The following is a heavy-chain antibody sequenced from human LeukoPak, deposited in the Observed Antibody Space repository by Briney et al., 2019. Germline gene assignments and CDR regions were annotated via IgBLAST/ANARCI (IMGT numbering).Heavy chain of an antibody. CDR3: AKGGYSSPPGDYHMDV. CDR1: GFTFSSYG. CDR2: ISGSGGST. Sequence: GGPLRLSCAASGFTFSSYGMHWVRQAPGKGLEWVSAISGSGGSTYYADSVKGRFTISRDNSKNTLYLQMNSLRAEDTAVYYCAKGGYSSPPGDYHMDVWGKGTTVTVSS. J-gene: IGHJ6*03. V-gene: IGHV3-23*01. D-gene: IGHD6-13*01.